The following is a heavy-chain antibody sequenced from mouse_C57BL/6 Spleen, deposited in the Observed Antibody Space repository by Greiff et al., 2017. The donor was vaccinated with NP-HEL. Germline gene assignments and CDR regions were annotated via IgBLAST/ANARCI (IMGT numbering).Heavy chain of an antibody. J-gene: IGHJ1*03. CDR3: TTWRLRGYFDV. V-gene: IGHV14-4*01. CDR1: GFNIKDDY. CDR2: IDPENGDT. Sequence: EVQLQQSGAELVRPGASVKLSCTASGFNIKDDYMHWVKQRPEQGLEWIGWIDPENGDTEYASKFQGKATITADTSSNTAYLQLSSLTSEDTAVYYRTTWRLRGYFDVWGTGTTVTVSS. D-gene: IGHD2-4*01.